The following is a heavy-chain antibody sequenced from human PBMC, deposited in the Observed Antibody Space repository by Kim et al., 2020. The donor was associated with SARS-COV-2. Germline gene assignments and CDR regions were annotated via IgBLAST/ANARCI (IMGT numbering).Heavy chain of an antibody. Sequence: ASVKVSCKASGYTFTSYYMHWVRQAPGQGLEWMGIINPSGGSTSYAQKFQGRVTMTRDTSTSTVYMELSSLRSEDTAVYYCARDQGSSSWYEVYYYYYGMDVWGQGTTVTVSS. J-gene: IGHJ6*02. CDR2: INPSGGST. CDR3: ARDQGSSSWYEVYYYYYGMDV. CDR1: GYTFTSYY. D-gene: IGHD6-13*01. V-gene: IGHV1-46*01.